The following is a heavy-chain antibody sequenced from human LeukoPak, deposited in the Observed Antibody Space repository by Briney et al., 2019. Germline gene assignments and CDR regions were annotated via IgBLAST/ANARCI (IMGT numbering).Heavy chain of an antibody. CDR1: GGSFSGYY. D-gene: IGHD3-22*01. CDR3: ARGNDYYDSSGSIPSFDY. V-gene: IGHV4-34*01. Sequence: KPSETLSLTCAVYGGSFSGYYWSWIRQPPGKGLEWIGEINNSGSTNYNPSLKSRVTISVDRSKNQFSLKLSSVTAADTAVYYCARGNDYYDSSGSIPSFDYWGQGTLVTVSS. CDR2: INNSGST. J-gene: IGHJ4*02.